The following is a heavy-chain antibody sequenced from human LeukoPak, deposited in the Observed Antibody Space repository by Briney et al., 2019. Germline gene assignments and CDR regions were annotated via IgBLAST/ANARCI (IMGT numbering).Heavy chain of an antibody. CDR1: GYTFTNYW. D-gene: IGHD6-19*01. Sequence: GESLKISCKGPGYTFTNYWIGWVRQMPGKGLEWMGIIYPRDSDVRHSPSLQGQVTISADMSINTAYLQWSSLRASDTAIYYCASHQWPDAFDIWGQGTTITVSS. V-gene: IGHV5-51*01. CDR3: ASHQWPDAFDI. CDR2: IYPRDSDV. J-gene: IGHJ3*02.